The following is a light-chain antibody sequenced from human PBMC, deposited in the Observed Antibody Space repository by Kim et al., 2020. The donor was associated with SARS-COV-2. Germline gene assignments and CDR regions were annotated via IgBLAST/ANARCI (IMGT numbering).Light chain of an antibody. J-gene: IGLJ2*01. Sequence: GQSITTSCTGTSRDVGAYNYVSWYQQHPGKAPKLMIYDVSNRPSGVSNRFSGSKSGNTASLTISGLQAEDEADYYCSSYTSSSTLVFGGGTQLTVL. CDR3: SSYTSSSTLV. V-gene: IGLV2-14*03. CDR2: DVS. CDR1: SRDVGAYNY.